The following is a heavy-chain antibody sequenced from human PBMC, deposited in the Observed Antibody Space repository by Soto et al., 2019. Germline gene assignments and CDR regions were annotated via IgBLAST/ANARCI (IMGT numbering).Heavy chain of an antibody. J-gene: IGHJ5*02. CDR1: GGSISSVGYF. CDR3: ARLNSGWHKTFDP. D-gene: IGHD6-25*01. V-gene: IGHV4-31*03. Sequence: QVQLESSGPGLVKPSQTLSLTCTVSGGSISSVGYFWTWIREHPAKGLEWIGHISYGGSTYVMPSIRSRHRLSVDTSKNQFSMNLTYVTVAATALYSCARLNSGWHKTFDPWGQGTLVTVSS. CDR2: ISYGGST.